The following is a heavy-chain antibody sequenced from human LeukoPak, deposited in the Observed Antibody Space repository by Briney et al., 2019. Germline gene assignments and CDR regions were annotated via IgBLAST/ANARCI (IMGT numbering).Heavy chain of an antibody. CDR1: GFTFSSYG. D-gene: IGHD6-13*01. CDR2: IRYDGSNK. CDR3: ARSPGYSSSWYSY. V-gene: IGHV3-30*02. Sequence: GGSLRLSCAASGFTFSSYGMHWVRQAPGKGLEWVAFIRYDGSNKYYADSVKGRFTISRDNSKNTLYLQMNSLRAEDTAVYYCARSPGYSSSWYSYWGQGTLVTVSS. J-gene: IGHJ4*02.